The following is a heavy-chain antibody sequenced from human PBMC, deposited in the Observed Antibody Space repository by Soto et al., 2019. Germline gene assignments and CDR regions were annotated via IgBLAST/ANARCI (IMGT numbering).Heavy chain of an antibody. J-gene: IGHJ6*02. V-gene: IGHV5-51*01. CDR1: GSRFTSYW. D-gene: IGHD3-3*01. Sequence: GEFLKISCKGSGSRFTSYWLGWVRQMPGKGLEWMGIIYPGDSDTRYSPSFQGQVTISADKTISTAYLQWSSLKASDTAMYYCARSRLITIFGLDVWGQGTTVTVSS. CDR2: IYPGDSDT. CDR3: ARSRLITIFGLDV.